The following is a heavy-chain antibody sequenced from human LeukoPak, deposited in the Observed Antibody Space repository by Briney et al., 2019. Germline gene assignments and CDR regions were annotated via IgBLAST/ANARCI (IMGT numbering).Heavy chain of an antibody. CDR1: GGSISSYY. CDR2: IYYSGST. V-gene: IGHV4-59*08. Sequence: SETLSLTCTVSGGSISSYYWSWIRQPPGKGLEWIGYIYYSGSTNYNPSLKSRVTISVDTSKNQFSLKLSPVTAADTAVYYCARLNCGGDCYSSYFDLWGRGTLVTVSS. J-gene: IGHJ2*01. D-gene: IGHD2-21*02. CDR3: ARLNCGGDCYSSYFDL.